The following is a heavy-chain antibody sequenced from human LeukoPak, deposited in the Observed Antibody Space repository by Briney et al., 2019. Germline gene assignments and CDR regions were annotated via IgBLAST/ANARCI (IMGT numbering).Heavy chain of an antibody. CDR3: ARERYDILTGYYDPFDY. V-gene: IGHV1-69*06. D-gene: IGHD3-9*01. Sequence: ASVKVSCKASGGTFSSYAISWVRRAPGQGLEWMGGIIPIFGTANYAQKFQGRVTITADKSTSTAYMELSSLRSEDTAVYYCARERYDILTGYYDPFDYWGQGTLVTVSS. CDR2: IIPIFGTA. J-gene: IGHJ4*02. CDR1: GGTFSSYA.